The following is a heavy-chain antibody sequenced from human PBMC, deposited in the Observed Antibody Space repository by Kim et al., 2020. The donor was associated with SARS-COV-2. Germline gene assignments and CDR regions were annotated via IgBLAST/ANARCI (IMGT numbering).Heavy chain of an antibody. CDR1: GFTFDTNS. V-gene: IGHV3-23*01. CDR2: ISGSGTHK. CDR3: AKDIHYSGSLLPYYFD. D-gene: IGHD3-10*01. J-gene: IGHJ4*01. Sequence: GGSLRLSCAVSGFTFDTNSMSWVRQAPGRGLEWVSSISGSGTHKYYADSVKGRFTSSRDNSKNTDYLQMNSLRAEDTALYYCAKDIHYSGSLLPYYFD.